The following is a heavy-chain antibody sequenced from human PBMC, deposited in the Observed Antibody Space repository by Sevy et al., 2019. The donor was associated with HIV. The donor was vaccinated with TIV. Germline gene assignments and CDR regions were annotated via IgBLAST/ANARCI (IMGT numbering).Heavy chain of an antibody. J-gene: IGHJ3*02. CDR2: VYYNGGT. CDR1: GGSINSDH. V-gene: IGHV4-59*08. Sequence: SETLSLTCTVSGGSINSDHWNWIRQPPGKGLEWIGYVYYNGGTNYNPSLKNRVTISVDRTKNQFSLKLTSVTAADTAVYYCARRNDFDIWGQGTMVTVSS. CDR3: ARRNDFDI.